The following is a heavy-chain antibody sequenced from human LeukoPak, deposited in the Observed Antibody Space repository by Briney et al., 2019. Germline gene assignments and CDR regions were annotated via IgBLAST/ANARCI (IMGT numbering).Heavy chain of an antibody. Sequence: GGSLRLSCAASGFTFSSYGMSWVRQAPGKGLDWVSAISGSGGSTYYADSVKGRFTISRDNSKNTLYLQMNSLRAEDTAVYYCAKEGEEYGSGSFDYWGQGTLVTVSS. CDR1: GFTFSSYG. CDR2: ISGSGGST. J-gene: IGHJ4*02. D-gene: IGHD3-10*01. CDR3: AKEGEEYGSGSFDY. V-gene: IGHV3-23*01.